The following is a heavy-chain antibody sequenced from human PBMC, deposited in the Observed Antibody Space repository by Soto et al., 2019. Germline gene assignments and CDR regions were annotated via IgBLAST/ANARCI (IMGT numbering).Heavy chain of an antibody. CDR1: GFTFSSYW. CDR2: IKQDGSEK. Sequence: GGSLRLSCAASGFTFSSYWMSWVRQAPGTGLEWVANIKQDGSEKSYVDSVTGRFNITRDNAKNALYLQMNSQRAEDTAVDYCEREVEWLLHYYYGMDVWGQGTAVTVSS. J-gene: IGHJ6*02. V-gene: IGHV3-7*01. D-gene: IGHD3-3*01. CDR3: EREVEWLLHYYYGMDV.